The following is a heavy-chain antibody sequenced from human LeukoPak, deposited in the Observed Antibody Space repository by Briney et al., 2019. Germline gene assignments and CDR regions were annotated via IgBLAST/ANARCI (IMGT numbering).Heavy chain of an antibody. Sequence: KPGGSLRLSCAASGFTFSSYSMNWVRQAPGKGLEWVSSISSSSSYIYYADSVKGRFTISRDNAKSSLYLQMNSLRAEDTAVYYCARDRTVTTSIPYGMDVWGQGTTVTVSS. CDR2: ISSSSSYI. CDR3: ARDRTVTTSIPYGMDV. CDR1: GFTFSSYS. D-gene: IGHD4-17*01. J-gene: IGHJ6*02. V-gene: IGHV3-21*01.